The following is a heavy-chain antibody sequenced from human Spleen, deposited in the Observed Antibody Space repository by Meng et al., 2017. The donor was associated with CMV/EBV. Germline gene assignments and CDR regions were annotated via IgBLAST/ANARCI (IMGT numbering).Heavy chain of an antibody. CDR1: GFTFSKYW. V-gene: IGHV3-74*01. J-gene: IGHJ4*02. CDR2: INSDGSST. D-gene: IGHD6-6*01. CDR3: AKGQECCRSSVLDY. Sequence: GESLKISCTASGFTFSKYWMYWVRQAPGKGLVWVSRINSDGSSTSYPDSVEGRVTVSRDNAKNTVYLQMNSLRVDDTAVYYCAKGQECCRSSVLDYWGQGTLVTVSS.